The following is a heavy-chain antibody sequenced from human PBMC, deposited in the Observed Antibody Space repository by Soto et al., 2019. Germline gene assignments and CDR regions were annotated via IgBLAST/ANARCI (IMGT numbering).Heavy chain of an antibody. Sequence: GGSLRLSCAASGFTFSTYAMTWVRQAPGKGLEWVSGISGSGATTSYADSVKGRFTVSRDNSKNTLYLQMNSLRVEDTAVYHCAKLRYFDWSAYNWFEYWGQGT. CDR2: ISGSGATT. CDR3: AKLRYFDWSAYNWFEY. CDR1: GFTFSTYA. D-gene: IGHD3-9*01. V-gene: IGHV3-23*01. J-gene: IGHJ5*01.